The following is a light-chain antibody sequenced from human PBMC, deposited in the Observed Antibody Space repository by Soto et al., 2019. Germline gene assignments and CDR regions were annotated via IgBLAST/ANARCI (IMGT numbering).Light chain of an antibody. Sequence: IVMTQSPATLSVSPGERATFSCRASQNIYSNIAWYQQRPGQAPRLLIYRASTRATGVPARFSGSGSGTDFTLTISRLEPEDFAMYYCQQYGISRWTFALGTKVDI. V-gene: IGKV3-15*01. CDR3: QQYGISRWT. CDR2: RAS. J-gene: IGKJ1*01. CDR1: QNIYSN.